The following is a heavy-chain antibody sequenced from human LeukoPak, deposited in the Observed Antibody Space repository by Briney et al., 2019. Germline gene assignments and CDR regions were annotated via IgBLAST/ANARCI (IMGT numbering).Heavy chain of an antibody. CDR2: ISAYNGNT. V-gene: IGHV1-18*01. D-gene: IGHD5-12*01. J-gene: IGHJ6*03. CDR3: ARHGGYDYHYYYYMDV. Sequence: GASVKVSCKASGYTFTSYGISWVRQAPGQGLEWMGWISAYNGNTNYAQRLQGRVTMTTDTSTSTAYMELRSLRSDDTAVYYCARHGGYDYHYYYYMDVWGKGTTVTVSS. CDR1: GYTFTSYG.